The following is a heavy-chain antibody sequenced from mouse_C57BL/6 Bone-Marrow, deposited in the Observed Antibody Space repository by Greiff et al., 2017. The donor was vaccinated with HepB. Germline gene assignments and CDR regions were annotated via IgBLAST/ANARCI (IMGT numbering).Heavy chain of an antibody. CDR2: IWTGGGT. D-gene: IGHD2-3*01. V-gene: IGHV2-9-1*01. J-gene: IGHJ4*01. Sequence: VQLVESGPGLVAPSQSLSITCTVSGFSLTSYAISWVRQPPGKGLEWLGVIWTGGGTNYNSALKSRLSISKDNSKSQVFLKMNSLQTDDTARYYCARWDGYYVDYAMDYWGQGTSVTVSS. CDR3: ARWDGYYVDYAMDY. CDR1: GFSLTSYA.